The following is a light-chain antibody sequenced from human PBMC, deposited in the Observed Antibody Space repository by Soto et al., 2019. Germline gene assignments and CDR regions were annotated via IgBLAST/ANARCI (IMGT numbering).Light chain of an antibody. Sequence: QAVVTQPPSVSGAPGQRVTISCTGSSSNIGTGYDVHWYQQLPGTAPKLLIYGNNNRPSGVPDRFSGSKSGTSASLAITGLQADDEADYYCQSYVISLSNVVFGGGTQLTVL. V-gene: IGLV1-40*01. CDR2: GNN. J-gene: IGLJ2*01. CDR3: QSYVISLSNVV. CDR1: SSNIGTGYD.